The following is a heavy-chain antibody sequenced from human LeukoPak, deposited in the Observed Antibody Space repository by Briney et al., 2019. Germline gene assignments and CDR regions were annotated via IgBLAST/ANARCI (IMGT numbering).Heavy chain of an antibody. CDR1: GLTFSNYD. D-gene: IGHD6-13*01. J-gene: IGHJ4*02. Sequence: GGSLRLSCAASGLTFSNYDMHWVRQAPGKGLEWVSAIGTAAGDTYYSDSVKGRFTISRENARNSLYLQMNSLRAGDTAVYYCARGLPAATGNDFDYWGQGILVTVSS. V-gene: IGHV3-13*04. CDR3: ARGLPAATGNDFDY. CDR2: IGTAAGDT.